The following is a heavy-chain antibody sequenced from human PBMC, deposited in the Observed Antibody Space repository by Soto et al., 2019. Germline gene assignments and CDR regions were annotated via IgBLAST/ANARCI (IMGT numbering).Heavy chain of an antibody. D-gene: IGHD6-6*01. CDR2: IVVGSGNT. J-gene: IGHJ6*02. CDR1: GFTFTSSA. Sequence: ASVKVSCKASGFTFTSSAVQWVRQARGQRLEWIGWIVVGSGNTNYAQKFQERVAITRDMSTSTAYMELSSLRSEDTAVYYCAADFSSSAYGMDVWGQGTTVTVSS. V-gene: IGHV1-58*01. CDR3: AADFSSSAYGMDV.